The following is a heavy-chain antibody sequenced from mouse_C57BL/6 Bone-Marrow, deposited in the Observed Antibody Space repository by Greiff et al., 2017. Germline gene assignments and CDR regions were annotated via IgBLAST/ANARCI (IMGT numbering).Heavy chain of an antibody. V-gene: IGHV7-1*02. Sequence: EVKLVESGGGLVQPGGSLRLSCATSGFTFSGFYMEWVRQPPGKRLEWIAASRNKANDYQTEYSASVKGRFIVSRDTSQSILYLQMNALRAEDTAMYYCARDADSSDYAMDYWGQGTSVTVSS. CDR2: SRNKANDYQT. D-gene: IGHD3-2*01. J-gene: IGHJ4*01. CDR1: GFTFSGFY. CDR3: ARDADSSDYAMDY.